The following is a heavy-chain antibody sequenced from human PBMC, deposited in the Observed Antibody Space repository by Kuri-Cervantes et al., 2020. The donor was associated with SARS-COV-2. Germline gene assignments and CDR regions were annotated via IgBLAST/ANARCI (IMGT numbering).Heavy chain of an antibody. J-gene: IGHJ4*02. CDR3: AKDPYVWGSYSVDY. CDR2: IRCDGSNK. D-gene: IGHD3-16*01. V-gene: IGHV3-30*02. Sequence: LTCAVSEFTFSSDGMHWVRPAPGKGLEWVAFIRCDGSNKYYADSVKGRFTISRDNSKNTLYLQMNSLRAEDTAVYYRAKDPYVWGSYSVDYWGQGTLVTVSS. CDR1: EFTFSSDG.